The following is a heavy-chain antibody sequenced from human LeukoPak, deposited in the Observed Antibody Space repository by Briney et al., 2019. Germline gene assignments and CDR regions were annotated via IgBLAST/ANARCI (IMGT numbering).Heavy chain of an antibody. J-gene: IGHJ4*02. CDR3: AKDRVGAILYFDY. V-gene: IGHV3-23*01. CDR2: MSGSGSRT. Sequence: GGSLRLSCAASGFTFSSYAMHWVRQAPGKGLEWVSAMSGSGSRTYYADSVKGRFTISRDNSKNTLYLQMSSLRVEDTALYYCAKDRVGAILYFDYWGQGTLVTVSS. D-gene: IGHD1-26*01. CDR1: GFTFSSYA.